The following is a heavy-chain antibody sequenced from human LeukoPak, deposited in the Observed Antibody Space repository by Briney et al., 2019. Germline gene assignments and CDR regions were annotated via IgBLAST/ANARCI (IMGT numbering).Heavy chain of an antibody. CDR1: GYTFTSYG. D-gene: IGHD2-2*01. V-gene: IGHV1-18*01. CDR3: ARGGPLGGLGYCSSTSCYPEVYFDY. J-gene: IGHJ4*02. CDR2: ISAYNGNT. Sequence: ASVKVSCKASGYTFTSYGISWVRQAPGQGLEWMGWISAYNGNTNYAQKLQGRVTMTTDTSTSTAYMELRSLRSDDTAVYYCARGGPLGGLGYCSSTSCYPEVYFDYWGQGTLVTVSS.